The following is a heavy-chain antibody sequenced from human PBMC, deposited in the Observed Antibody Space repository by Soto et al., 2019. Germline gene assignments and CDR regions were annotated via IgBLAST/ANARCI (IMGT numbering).Heavy chain of an antibody. D-gene: IGHD3-9*01. V-gene: IGHV2-5*01. J-gene: IGHJ4*02. CDR3: AYKQDWSRPLDL. Sequence: GLDLEWLAIIFSNDEKRYRASLKTRLTITKDTSKDQVVLTMTNMDPVDTATYYCAYKQDWSRPLDLWGQGTLVTVSS. CDR2: IFSNDEK.